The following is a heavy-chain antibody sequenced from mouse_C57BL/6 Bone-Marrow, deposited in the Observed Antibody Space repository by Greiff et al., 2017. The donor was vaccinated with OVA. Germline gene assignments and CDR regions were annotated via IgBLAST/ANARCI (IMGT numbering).Heavy chain of an antibody. J-gene: IGHJ1*03. D-gene: IGHD1-1*01. V-gene: IGHV1-74*01. CDR2: IHPSDSDT. CDR3: AINYGSSYWYFDV. Sequence: VKQRPGQGLEWIGRIHPSDSDTNYNQKFKGKATLTVDKSSSTAYMQLSSLTSEDSAVYYCAINYGSSYWYFDVWGTGTTVTVSS.